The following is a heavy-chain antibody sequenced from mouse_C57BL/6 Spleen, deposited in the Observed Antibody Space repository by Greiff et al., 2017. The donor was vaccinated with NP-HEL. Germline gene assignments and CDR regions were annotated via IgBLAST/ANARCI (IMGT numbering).Heavy chain of an antibody. CDR3: ARWGYYYGSSSYYFDY. Sequence: QVQLQQSGAELARPGASVKLSCKASGYTFTSYGISWVKQRTGQGLEWIGEIYPRSGNTYYNEKFKGKATLTADKSSSTAYMELRSLTSEDSAVYFCARWGYYYGSSSYYFDYWGQGTTLTVSS. J-gene: IGHJ2*01. CDR2: IYPRSGNT. V-gene: IGHV1-81*01. CDR1: GYTFTSYG. D-gene: IGHD1-1*01.